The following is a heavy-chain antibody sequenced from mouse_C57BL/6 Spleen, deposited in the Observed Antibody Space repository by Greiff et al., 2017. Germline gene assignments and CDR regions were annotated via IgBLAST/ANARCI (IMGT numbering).Heavy chain of an antibody. CDR1: GFTFSDYG. Sequence: DVHLVESGGGLVKPGGSLKLSCAASGFTFSDYGMHWVRQAPEKGLEWVAYISSGSSTIYYADTVKGRFTISRDNAKNTLFLQMTSLRSEDTAMYYCARDYYGSRSYAMDYWGQGTSVTVSS. J-gene: IGHJ4*01. D-gene: IGHD1-1*01. CDR2: ISSGSSTI. V-gene: IGHV5-17*01. CDR3: ARDYYGSRSYAMDY.